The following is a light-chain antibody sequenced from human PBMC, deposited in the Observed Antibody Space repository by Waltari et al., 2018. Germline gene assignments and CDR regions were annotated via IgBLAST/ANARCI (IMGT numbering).Light chain of an antibody. CDR2: DVS. J-gene: IGLJ2*01. V-gene: IGLV2-14*03. CDR3: CSNIDSSTLEL. Sequence: QSALTQPASVSGSPGQSITLSRTGTSSHIGGYNYVSLYHQVPGKAPKHIIYDVSYRPSGVSSRFSGSKSGNTASLTISWRQGGDEADYFCCSNIDSSTLELFCGGTRLTVL. CDR1: SSHIGGYNY.